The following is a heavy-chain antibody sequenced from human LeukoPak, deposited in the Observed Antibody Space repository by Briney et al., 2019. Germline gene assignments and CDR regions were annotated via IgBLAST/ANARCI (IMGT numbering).Heavy chain of an antibody. D-gene: IGHD3-22*01. CDR1: GFTFSPYW. CDR2: IKEDGSEK. J-gene: IGHJ4*02. CDR3: ARLTKNAYDSSGGFDY. Sequence: PGGSLRLSCAASGFTFSPYWMSWVRQAPGKGLEWVANIKEDGSEKYYVDSVRGRFTISRDNAKNSLYLQMNSLRAEDTAVYYCARLTKNAYDSSGGFDYWGQGTLVTVSS. V-gene: IGHV3-7*01.